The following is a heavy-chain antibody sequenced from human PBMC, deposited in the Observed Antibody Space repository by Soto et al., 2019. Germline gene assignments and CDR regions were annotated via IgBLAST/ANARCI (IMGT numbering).Heavy chain of an antibody. CDR1: GFTFSSYA. D-gene: IGHD6-19*01. J-gene: IGHJ4*02. CDR2: ISGSGGTT. Sequence: PGGSLRLSCAASGFTFSSYAMSWVRQAPGKGLEWVSAISGSGGTTYYADSVKGRFTFSRDNSKNTLYLQMNSLRAEDTAVYYCAKTAKGWFSAFDRWGQGALVTVSS. CDR3: AKTAKGWFSAFDR. V-gene: IGHV3-23*01.